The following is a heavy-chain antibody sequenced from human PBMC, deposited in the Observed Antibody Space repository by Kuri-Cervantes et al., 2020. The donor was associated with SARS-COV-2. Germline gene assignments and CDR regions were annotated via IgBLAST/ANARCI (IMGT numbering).Heavy chain of an antibody. Sequence: GESLKISCAASGFTFNSYGMHWVRQAPGKGLEWVAVISYDGSNKYYADSVKGRFTISRDNSKNTLYLQMNSLRAEDTAVYYCARHYYDSSGYYYPILYYYYMDVWGKGTTVTVSS. CDR1: GFTFNSYG. J-gene: IGHJ6*03. CDR2: ISYDGSNK. V-gene: IGHV3-30*03. D-gene: IGHD3-22*01. CDR3: ARHYYDSSGYYYPILYYYYMDV.